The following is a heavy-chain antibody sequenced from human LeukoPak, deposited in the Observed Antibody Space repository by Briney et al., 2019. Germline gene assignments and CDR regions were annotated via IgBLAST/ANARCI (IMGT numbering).Heavy chain of an antibody. V-gene: IGHV4-59*01. CDR3: ARWGPRGSQCSSTSCYTPPRFDP. CDR1: GGSISSYY. CDR2: IYYSGST. D-gene: IGHD2-2*02. Sequence: PSETLSLTCTVSGGSISSYYWSWIRQPPGKGLEWIGYIYYSGSTNYNPSLKSRVTISVDTSKNQFSLKLSSVTAADTAVYYCARWGPRGSQCSSTSCYTPPRFDPWGQGTLVTVSS. J-gene: IGHJ5*02.